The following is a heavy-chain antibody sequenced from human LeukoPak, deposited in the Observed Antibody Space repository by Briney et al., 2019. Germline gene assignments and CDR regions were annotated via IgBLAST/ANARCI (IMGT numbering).Heavy chain of an antibody. CDR3: AKAFYDSSGYGFDP. J-gene: IGHJ5*02. CDR1: GFTFDDYA. V-gene: IGHV3-9*01. Sequence: GRSLRLSCAASGFTFDDYAMHWVRQAPGKGLEWVSGISRNSGSIGYADSVKGRFTISRDNAKNSLYLQMNSLRAEDTALYYCAKAFYDSSGYGFDPWGQGTLVTVSS. D-gene: IGHD3-22*01. CDR2: ISRNSGSI.